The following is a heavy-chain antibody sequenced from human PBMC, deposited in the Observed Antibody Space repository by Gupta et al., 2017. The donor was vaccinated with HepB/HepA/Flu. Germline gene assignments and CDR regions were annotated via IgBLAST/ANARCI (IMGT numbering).Heavy chain of an antibody. Sequence: GLEWMGIIYPGDPDTRYSPSFQGQVTISADKSISTAYLQWSSLKASDTAMYYCARHSDYYGSGRDNFDYWGQGTLVTVSS. D-gene: IGHD3-10*01. J-gene: IGHJ4*02. CDR3: ARHSDYYGSGRDNFDY. V-gene: IGHV5-51*01. CDR2: IYPGDPDT.